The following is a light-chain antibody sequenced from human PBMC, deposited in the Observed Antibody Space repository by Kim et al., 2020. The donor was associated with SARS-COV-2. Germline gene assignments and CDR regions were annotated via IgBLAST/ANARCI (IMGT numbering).Light chain of an antibody. V-gene: IGLV3-21*04. J-gene: IGLJ3*02. CDR1: NIGSKS. CDR2: YDS. Sequence: SYELTQAPSVSVAPGKTASISCGGNNIGSKSVHWCQQKPGQAPVLVISYDSDRPSGIPERFSGSNSGNTATLTISRVEAGDEADYYCQVWDSTIDHRVVFGGGTQLTVL. CDR3: QVWDSTIDHRVV.